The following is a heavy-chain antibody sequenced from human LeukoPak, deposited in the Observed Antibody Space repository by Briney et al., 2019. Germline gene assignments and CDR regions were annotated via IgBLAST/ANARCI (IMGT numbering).Heavy chain of an antibody. CDR1: GFTFSSYG. Sequence: GGSLRLSCAASGFTFSSYGIHWVRQAPGKGLEWVAVIWYDGSNKYYADSVKGRFTISRDSSKNTVYLQMNSLRAEDTAMYYCARRYCSGGSCYSFRGDWFDHWGQGTLVTVSS. CDR2: IWYDGSNK. CDR3: ARRYCSGGSCYSFRGDWFDH. J-gene: IGHJ5*02. V-gene: IGHV3-33*01. D-gene: IGHD2-15*01.